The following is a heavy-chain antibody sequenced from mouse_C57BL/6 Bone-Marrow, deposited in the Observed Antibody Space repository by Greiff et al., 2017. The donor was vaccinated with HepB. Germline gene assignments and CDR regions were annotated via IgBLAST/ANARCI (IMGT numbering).Heavy chain of an antibody. CDR2: IYPGDGDT. V-gene: IGHV1-82*01. D-gene: IGHD2-4*01. CDR3: ARTSIYYDYDRSYYYAMDY. Sequence: VKVVESGPELVKPGASVKISCKASGYAFSSSWMNWVKQRPGKGLEWIGRIYPGDGDTNYNGKFKGKATLTADKSSSTAYMQLSSLTSEDSAVYFCARTSIYYDYDRSYYYAMDYWGQGTSVTVSS. J-gene: IGHJ4*01. CDR1: GYAFSSSW.